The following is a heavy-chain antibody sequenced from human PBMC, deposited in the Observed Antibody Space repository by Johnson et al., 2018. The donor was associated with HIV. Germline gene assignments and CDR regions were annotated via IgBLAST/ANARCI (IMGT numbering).Heavy chain of an antibody. J-gene: IGHJ3*02. D-gene: IGHD6-6*01. CDR1: GFTVSSNY. V-gene: IGHV3-66*02. Sequence: MQLVESGGGLVQPGGSLRLSCAASGFTVSSNYMSWVRQAPGKGLEWVSVIGGSDGSRNYVDSVKGRFTISRDNSKNTLYLQMNLLRPEDTAVYYCASGVTARAPVFIWGQGTMVTVSS. CDR3: ASGVTARAPVFI. CDR2: IGGSDGSR.